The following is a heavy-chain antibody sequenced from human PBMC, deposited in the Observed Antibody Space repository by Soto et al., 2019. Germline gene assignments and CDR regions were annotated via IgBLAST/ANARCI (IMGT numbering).Heavy chain of an antibody. V-gene: IGHV3-23*01. CDR2: ISGSGGST. CDR3: AKDQNSDDFWSDYYASGAFDI. D-gene: IGHD3-3*01. Sequence: GGSLRLSCAASGFTFSSYAMSWVRQAPGKGLEWVSAISGSGGSTYYADSVKGRFTISRDNSKNTLYLQMNSLRAEDTAVYYCAKDQNSDDFWSDYYASGAFDIWGQGTMVTVSS. J-gene: IGHJ3*02. CDR1: GFTFSSYA.